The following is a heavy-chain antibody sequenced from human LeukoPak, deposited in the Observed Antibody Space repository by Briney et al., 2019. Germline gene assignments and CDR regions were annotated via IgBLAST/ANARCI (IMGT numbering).Heavy chain of an antibody. Sequence: PGGSLRLSCAASGFTFSSYAMHWVRQAPGKGLEWLAYLSHDGTTAYYANSVKGRLTISRDNSKNTLYLQMNSLRAEDTAVYYCARAQQGYGDYYFDYWGQGTLVTVSS. CDR1: GFTFSSYA. V-gene: IGHV3-30*14. CDR2: LSHDGTTA. J-gene: IGHJ4*02. D-gene: IGHD4-17*01. CDR3: ARAQQGYGDYYFDY.